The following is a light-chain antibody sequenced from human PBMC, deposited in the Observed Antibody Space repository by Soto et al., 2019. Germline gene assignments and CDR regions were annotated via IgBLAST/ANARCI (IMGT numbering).Light chain of an antibody. CDR2: EVS. CDR3: SSYAGSNNPYV. J-gene: IGLJ1*01. CDR1: SSDVGGYNY. Sequence: QSALTRPPSASGSPGQSVTISCTGTSSDVGGYNYVSWYQQHPGKAPKLMIYEVSKRPSGVPDRFSGSKSGNTASLTVSGYQAEDEADNYCSSYAGSNNPYVFGSGTKLTVL. V-gene: IGLV2-8*01.